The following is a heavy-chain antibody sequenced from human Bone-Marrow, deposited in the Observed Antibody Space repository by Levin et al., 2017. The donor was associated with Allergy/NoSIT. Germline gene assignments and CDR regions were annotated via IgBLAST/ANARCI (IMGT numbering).Heavy chain of an antibody. CDR3: ARGAHSTGYSSSFKI. CDR1: GYTFTSYD. D-gene: IGHD6-13*01. V-gene: IGHV1-8*01. J-gene: IGHJ4*02. CDR2: MNPNSGNT. Sequence: GESLKISCKASGYTFTSYDINWVRQATGQGLEWMGWMNPNSGNTGYAQKFQGRVTMTRNTSISTAYMELSSLRSEDTAVYYCARGAHSTGYSSSFKIWGQGTLVTVSS.